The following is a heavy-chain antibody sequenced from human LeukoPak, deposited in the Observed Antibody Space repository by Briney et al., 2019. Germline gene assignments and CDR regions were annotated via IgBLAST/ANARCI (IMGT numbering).Heavy chain of an antibody. CDR2: IYTSGST. J-gene: IGHJ4*02. CDR1: GGSISSGSYY. Sequence: SVTLSLTCTVSGGSISSGSYYWSWIRQPAGKGLEWIGRIYTSGSTNYNPSLKSRVTISVDTSKNQFSLKLSSVTAADTAVYYCARTGFGIGYFDYWGQGTLVTVSS. CDR3: ARTGFGIGYFDY. D-gene: IGHD1-14*01. V-gene: IGHV4-61*02.